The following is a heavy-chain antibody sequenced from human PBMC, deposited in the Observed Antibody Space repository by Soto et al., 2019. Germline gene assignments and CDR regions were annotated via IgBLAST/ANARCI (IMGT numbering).Heavy chain of an antibody. CDR1: GGSISSSSYY. J-gene: IGHJ4*02. CDR2: IYYSGST. Sequence: SETLSLTCTVSGGSISSSSYYWGWIRQPPGKGLEWIGSIYYSGSTYYNPSLKSRVTISVDTSKNQFSLKLSSVTAADTAVYYCARFLRRMTTVTTSFDYWGQGTLVTVSS. V-gene: IGHV4-39*01. CDR3: ARFLRRMTTVTTSFDY. D-gene: IGHD4-17*01.